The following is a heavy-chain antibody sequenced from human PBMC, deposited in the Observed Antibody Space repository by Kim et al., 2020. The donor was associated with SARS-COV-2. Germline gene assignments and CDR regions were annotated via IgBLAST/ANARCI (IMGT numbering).Heavy chain of an antibody. D-gene: IGHD6-13*01. J-gene: IGHJ4*02. CDR1: GFTFSDYY. Sequence: GGSLRLSCAASGFTFSDYYMSWIRQAPGKGLEWVSYISSSSSYTNYADSVKGRFTISRDNAKNSLYLQMNSLRAEDTAVYYCARGSWVAAGHNFDYWGQGTLVTVSS. CDR2: ISSSSSYT. CDR3: ARGSWVAAGHNFDY. V-gene: IGHV3-11*06.